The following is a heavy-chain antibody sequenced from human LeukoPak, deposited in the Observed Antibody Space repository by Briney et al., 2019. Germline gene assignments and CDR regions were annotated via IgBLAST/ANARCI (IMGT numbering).Heavy chain of an antibody. CDR3: AKGRDSSSWLDYFDC. J-gene: IGHJ4*02. V-gene: IGHV3-30*18. CDR2: ISYDGSNK. D-gene: IGHD6-13*01. Sequence: PGGSLRLSCAASGFTFSSYGMHWVRQAPGKGLEWVAVISYDGSNKYYADSVKGRFTISRDNSKNTLYLQMNSLRAEDTAVYYCAKGRDSSSWLDYFDCWGQGTLVTVSS. CDR1: GFTFSSYG.